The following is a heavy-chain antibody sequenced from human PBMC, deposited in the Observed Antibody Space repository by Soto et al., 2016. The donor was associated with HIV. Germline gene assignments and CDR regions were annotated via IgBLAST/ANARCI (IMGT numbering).Heavy chain of an antibody. CDR3: ARVAYYDILTGPGDFDY. J-gene: IGHJ4*02. V-gene: IGHV1-8*03. CDR2: MNPNSGNT. D-gene: IGHD3-9*01. Sequence: QVQLVQSGAEVKKPGASVKVSCKASGYTFTDYDINWVRQATGQGLEWMGWMNPNSGNTGYAQKFQGRVTITRNTPISTAYMELSRLRSDDTAVYYCARVAYYDILTGPGDFDYWGQGTLVTVSS. CDR1: GYTFTDYD.